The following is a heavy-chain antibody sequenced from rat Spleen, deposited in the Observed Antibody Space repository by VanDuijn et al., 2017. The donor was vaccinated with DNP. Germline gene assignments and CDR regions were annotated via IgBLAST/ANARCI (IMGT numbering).Heavy chain of an antibody. Sequence: EVQLVESGGGLVQPGRSLKLSCAASGFTFSNYGMAWVRQAPTKGLEWVATISSGGDITDYRDYVKGRLTISRDDAKNTQYLQNDSLRSEDTATYYCARHEEYSSYVYGFAYWGRGTLVTVSS. CDR2: ISSGGDIT. CDR3: ARHEEYSSYVYGFAY. D-gene: IGHD1-2*01. V-gene: IGHV5S13*01. CDR1: GFTFSNYG. J-gene: IGHJ3*01.